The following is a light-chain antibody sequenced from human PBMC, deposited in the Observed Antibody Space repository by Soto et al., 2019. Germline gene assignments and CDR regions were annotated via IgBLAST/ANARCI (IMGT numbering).Light chain of an antibody. CDR2: GAS. J-gene: IGKJ1*01. Sequence: EVVLTQSPGTLSLSPGERATLSCRASQSVSNTYVAWYQHIPGQTPRLLIYGASNRATGIPDRFSGSGSGTDFTLTISRLEPEDFAVYYCQQHDSSPWMFDQGTKVDIK. CDR3: QQHDSSPWM. CDR1: QSVSNTY. V-gene: IGKV3-20*01.